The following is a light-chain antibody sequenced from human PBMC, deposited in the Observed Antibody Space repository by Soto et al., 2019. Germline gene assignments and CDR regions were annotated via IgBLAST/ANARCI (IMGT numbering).Light chain of an antibody. Sequence: DVVMTQTPLSLSVTPGQPASISCKSSQSLLHTDGKTYLYWYLQKPGHPPQLQSYEVFNRFSGVLVRFSGSGSGTDFTLKISRVEAEDDGTYYCMQTIQPLLTFGGGTKVES. V-gene: IGKV2D-29*01. CDR3: MQTIQPLLT. J-gene: IGKJ4*01. CDR2: EVF. CDR1: QSLLHTDGKTY.